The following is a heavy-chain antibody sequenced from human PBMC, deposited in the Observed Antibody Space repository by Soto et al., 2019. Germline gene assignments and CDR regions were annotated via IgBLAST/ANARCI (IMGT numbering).Heavy chain of an antibody. V-gene: IGHV3-9*01. Sequence: EVHLVESGGGLVQPGRSLRLSCAASGFTFDDYAMHWVRQAPGKGLERVSGISWNSDSTGYADSVKGRFTISRDNAKNSLFLQMNSLRAEDTALYFCAKDTYIIVGGTHIDFWGRVTLVSVSS. J-gene: IGHJ4*02. CDR3: AKDTYIIVGGTHIDF. CDR2: ISWNSDST. D-gene: IGHD1-26*01. CDR1: GFTFDDYA.